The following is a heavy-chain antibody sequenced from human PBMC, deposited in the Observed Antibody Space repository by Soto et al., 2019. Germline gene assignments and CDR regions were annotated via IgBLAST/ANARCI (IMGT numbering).Heavy chain of an antibody. Sequence: SETLSLTCTVSGGSITSITNHYCSWIRQPPGKGLEWIGYISYSGHTSYNPSLKSRVILSVDTSKNQVSLNLASVTAADTAGYYCATQGFGTLHGLVDVWGQGTTVT. CDR3: ATQGFGTLHGLVDV. V-gene: IGHV4-59*08. J-gene: IGHJ6*02. CDR1: GGSITSITNHY. CDR2: ISYSGHT. D-gene: IGHD1-7*01.